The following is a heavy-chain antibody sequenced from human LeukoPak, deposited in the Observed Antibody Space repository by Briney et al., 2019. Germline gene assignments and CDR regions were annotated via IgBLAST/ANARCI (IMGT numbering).Heavy chain of an antibody. CDR2: IIPIFGTA. J-gene: IGHJ3*02. V-gene: IGHV1-69*05. CDR1: GGTFSSYA. CDR3: ARARDPTMIVVVSAFDI. Sequence: ASVKGSCKASGGTFSSYAISWVRQAPGQGLECMGGIIPIFGTANYAQKFQGRVTINTDESTSTAYMELSSLRSEDTAVYYCARARDPTMIVVVSAFDIWGQGTMVTVSS. D-gene: IGHD3-22*01.